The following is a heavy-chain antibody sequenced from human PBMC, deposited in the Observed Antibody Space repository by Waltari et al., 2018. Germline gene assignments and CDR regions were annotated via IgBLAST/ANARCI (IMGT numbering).Heavy chain of an antibody. CDR3: ARGSRTGTTLVSSMDH. V-gene: IGHV3-21*06. J-gene: IGHJ6*02. CDR1: AVMFSGNL. Sequence: EVQLVESGGGLVKPGGSLRLSCVGSAVMFSGNLMNGVRQATGKGLEWVASISTSSSYIYYADSVKGRFAISRDNARNSLYLEMNSLRSDDTAVYFCARGSRTGTTLVSSMDHWGQGTTVNVSS. D-gene: IGHD1-1*01. CDR2: ISTSSSYI.